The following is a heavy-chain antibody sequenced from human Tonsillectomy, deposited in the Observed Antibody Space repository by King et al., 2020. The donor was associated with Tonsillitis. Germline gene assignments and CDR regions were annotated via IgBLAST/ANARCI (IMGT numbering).Heavy chain of an antibody. D-gene: IGHD3-10*01. CDR3: ARAQITMVRVVIISP. CDR2: IYYSGST. V-gene: IGHV4-30-4*01. Sequence: VQLQESGPGLVKPSQTLSLTCPVSGGSISSGNYYWSWIRQPPGKGLEGIGYIYYSGSTYFGPSLMRRVTMSVDTSKNQFSLRLSSVTAADTAVYYCARAQITMVRVVIISPWGQGTLVTVSS. J-gene: IGHJ5*02. CDR1: GGSISSGNYY.